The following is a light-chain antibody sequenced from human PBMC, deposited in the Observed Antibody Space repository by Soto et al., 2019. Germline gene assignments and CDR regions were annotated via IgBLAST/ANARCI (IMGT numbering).Light chain of an antibody. V-gene: IGLV2-14*03. CDR2: DVS. CDR3: RSYKPSNTRQIV. J-gene: IGLJ1*01. CDR1: SSDVGGYNY. Sequence: QSVLTQPPSVSGSPGQSITISCTGTSSDVGGYNYVSWYQHHPVKAPKLLIYDVSNRPSGISNRFSGSKSDNTASLTISGLQPEDEADYYCRSYKPSNTRQIVFGTGTEVTV.